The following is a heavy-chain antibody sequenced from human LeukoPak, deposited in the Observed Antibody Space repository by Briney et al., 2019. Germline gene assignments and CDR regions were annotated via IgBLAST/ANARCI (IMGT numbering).Heavy chain of an antibody. V-gene: IGHV3-30*03. CDR1: GFTFSSYG. D-gene: IGHD4-11*01. Sequence: GGSLRLSCAASGFTFSSYGMHWVRQAPGKGLEWVAVISYDGSNKYYADSVKGRFTISRDNAKNSLYLQMNSLRAADTAVYYCARAITVSNYYYGMDVWGQGTTVTVSS. J-gene: IGHJ6*02. CDR2: ISYDGSNK. CDR3: ARAITVSNYYYGMDV.